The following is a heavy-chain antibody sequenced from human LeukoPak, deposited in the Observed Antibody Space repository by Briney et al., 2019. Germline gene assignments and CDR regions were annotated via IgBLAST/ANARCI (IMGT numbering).Heavy chain of an antibody. V-gene: IGHV3-53*04. J-gene: IGHJ4*02. CDR3: ARIDFATLYYFDY. Sequence: GGSLRLSCVVSGFNISHSYMSWVRQAPGRGLEWVSIIYSGGSTYYADSVKGRFTVSRHNSQNTLYLQMNSLRAEDTAVYYCARIDFATLYYFDYWGQGTLVTVSS. D-gene: IGHD3-3*01. CDR2: IYSGGST. CDR1: GFNISHSY.